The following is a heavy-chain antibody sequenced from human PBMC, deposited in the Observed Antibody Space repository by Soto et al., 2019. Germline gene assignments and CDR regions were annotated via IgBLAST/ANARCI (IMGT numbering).Heavy chain of an antibody. J-gene: IGHJ3*02. CDR3: SRLERSAYYDYIWGSYRQEYHLPDDAFDI. D-gene: IGHD3-16*02. CDR2: IYYSGST. V-gene: IGHV4-39*01. CDR1: GGSISSSSYY. Sequence: QLLASGPGLVTPSETLSLTCTVSGGSISSSSYYWGWIRQPPGKGLEWIGRIYYSGSTYYNPSLKSRVTISVDTSKNQFPLQQSSVTAADTPVDYCSRLERSAYYDYIWGSYRQEYHLPDDAFDIWGQGTMVTVSS.